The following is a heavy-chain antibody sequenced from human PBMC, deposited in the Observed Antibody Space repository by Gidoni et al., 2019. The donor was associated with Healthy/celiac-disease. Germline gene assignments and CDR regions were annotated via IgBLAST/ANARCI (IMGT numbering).Heavy chain of an antibody. CDR3: AKDRGSSISHPYDAFDI. CDR2: ISYDGSNK. CDR1: GFTFCSYG. Sequence: QVQLVESGGGVVQPGRSLRLSCAASGFTFCSYGMHWVRQAQGKGLEWVAVISYDGSNKDYADSVKGRFKISRDNSKNTLYLQMNSLRAEDKAVYYCAKDRGSSISHPYDAFDIWGQGTMVTVSS. D-gene: IGHD2-15*01. J-gene: IGHJ3*02. V-gene: IGHV3-30*18.